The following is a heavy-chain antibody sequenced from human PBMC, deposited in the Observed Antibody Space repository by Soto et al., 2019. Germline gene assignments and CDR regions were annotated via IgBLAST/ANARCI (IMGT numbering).Heavy chain of an antibody. V-gene: IGHV1-18*04. Sequence: QVQLVQSGAEVKKPGASVKVSCKASGYTFTSYGISWVRQAPGQGLEWMGWISAYNGNTNYAQKLQGRVTMNTDTSTSTAYMELRSLRSDDTAVYYCARNNYYDSSGYYFDYWGQGTLVTVSS. J-gene: IGHJ4*02. CDR3: ARNNYYDSSGYYFDY. CDR2: ISAYNGNT. CDR1: GYTFTSYG. D-gene: IGHD3-22*01.